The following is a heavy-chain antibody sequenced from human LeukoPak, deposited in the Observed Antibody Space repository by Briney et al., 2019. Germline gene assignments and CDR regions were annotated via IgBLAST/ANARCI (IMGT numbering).Heavy chain of an antibody. CDR2: INSDESST. J-gene: IGHJ5*02. CDR1: GFTFRSHW. Sequence: GGSLRLSCAASGFTFRSHWMHWVRQAPGKGLVWVARINSDESSTYYADSVKGRFTISRDNARNTLFLQMNSLRAEDTAVYYCARSDWFDPWGQGTLVTVCS. CDR3: ARSDWFDP. V-gene: IGHV3-74*01. D-gene: IGHD3-3*01.